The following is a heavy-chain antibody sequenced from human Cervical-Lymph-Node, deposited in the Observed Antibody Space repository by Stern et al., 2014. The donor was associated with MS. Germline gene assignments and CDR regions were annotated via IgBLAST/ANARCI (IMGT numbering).Heavy chain of an antibody. CDR1: GFKFDDHA. V-gene: IGHV3-9*01. CDR2: ISWSSGKM. Sequence: QLVESGGGLVQPGRSLRLSCEASGFKFDDHAMHWVRQVPGKGLEWVGGISWSSGKMDYADSVKGRFTISRDNAKNSLYLQMNSLRAEDTALYHCVKTKGYSAYEYFDHWGQGTLVTVSS. J-gene: IGHJ4*02. D-gene: IGHD5-12*01. CDR3: VKTKGYSAYEYFDH.